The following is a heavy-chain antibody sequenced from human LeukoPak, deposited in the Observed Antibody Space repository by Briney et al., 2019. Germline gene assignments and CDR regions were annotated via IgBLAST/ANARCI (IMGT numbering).Heavy chain of an antibody. CDR3: AKGELLG. V-gene: IGHV3-23*01. D-gene: IGHD2-15*01. CDR2: ISASGGST. Sequence: GRPLRFSCAAFEFTFITYAMTWVRQAPGKGLEWVSSISASGGSTYYADSVKGRVTISRDNSKNTLYLQMSSLRAEDTAVYYCAKGELLGWGQGTLVTVSS. CDR1: EFTFITYA. J-gene: IGHJ4*02.